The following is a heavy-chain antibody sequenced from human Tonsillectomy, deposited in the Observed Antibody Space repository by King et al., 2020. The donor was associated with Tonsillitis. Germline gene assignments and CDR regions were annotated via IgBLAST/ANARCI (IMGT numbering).Heavy chain of an antibody. CDR2: IFSNDEK. CDR3: ARKLTMVRGVNGWFDP. J-gene: IGHJ5*02. V-gene: IGHV2-26*01. CDR1: GFSLSNARMG. Sequence: VTLKESGPVLVKPPETLTLTCTVSGFSLSNARMGVSWIRQPPGKALEWLAHIFSNDEKSYSTSLKSRLTISKDTSKSQVVLSMTNMDPVDTATNYCARKLTMVRGVNGWFDPWGQGTLVTVSS. D-gene: IGHD3-10*01.